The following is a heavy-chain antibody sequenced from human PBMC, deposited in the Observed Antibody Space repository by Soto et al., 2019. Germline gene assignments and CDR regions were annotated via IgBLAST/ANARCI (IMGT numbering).Heavy chain of an antibody. V-gene: IGHV4-30-4*01. J-gene: IGHJ3*02. CDR3: ARVGLRYFDPDAFDI. CDR1: GGSISSGDYY. CDR2: IYYSGST. Sequence: PSETLSLTCTVSGGSISSGDYYWSWIRQPPGKGLEWIGYIYYSGSTYYNPSLKSRVTISVDTSKNQFSLKLSSVTAADTAVYYCARVGLRYFDPDAFDIWGQGTMVTVSS. D-gene: IGHD3-9*01.